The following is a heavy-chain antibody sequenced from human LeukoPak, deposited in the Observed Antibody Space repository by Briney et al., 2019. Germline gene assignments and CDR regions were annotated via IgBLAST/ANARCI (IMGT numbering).Heavy chain of an antibody. CDR2: IYYSGST. CDR3: ARGVTTGTTYLDY. D-gene: IGHD1-1*01. V-gene: IGHV4-59*12. J-gene: IGHJ4*02. CDR1: GGSISSYY. Sequence: SETLSLTCTVSGGSISSYYWSWIRQPPGKGLEWIGYIYYSGSTNYNPSLKSRVTISVDTSKNQFSLKLSSVTAADTAVYYCARGVTTGTTYLDYWGQGTLVTVSS.